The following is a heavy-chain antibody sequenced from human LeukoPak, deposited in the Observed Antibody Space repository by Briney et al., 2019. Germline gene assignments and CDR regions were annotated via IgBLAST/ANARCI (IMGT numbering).Heavy chain of an antibody. CDR1: GGTFSSYA. D-gene: IGHD3-10*01. J-gene: IGHJ4*02. V-gene: IGHV1-8*02. Sequence: ASVKVSCKASGGTFSSYAINWVRQATGQGLEWMGWMNPNSGNTNYAQKLQGRVTMTRDTSISTAYMELSRLRSDDTAVYYCARDRIRSTHYYGSGSYDYWGQGTLVTVSS. CDR2: MNPNSGNT. CDR3: ARDRIRSTHYYGSGSYDY.